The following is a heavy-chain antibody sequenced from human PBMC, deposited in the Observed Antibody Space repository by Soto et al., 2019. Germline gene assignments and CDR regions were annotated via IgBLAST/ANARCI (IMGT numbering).Heavy chain of an antibody. D-gene: IGHD2-2*01. J-gene: IGHJ4*02. V-gene: IGHV1-18*01. CDR3: ARRYCSSTSCYSDY. Sequence: ASVKVSCKASGYTFTSYGISWVRQAPGQGLEWMGWISAYNGNTDYAQKLQGRVTMTTDTSTSTAYMELRSLRSDDTAVYYCARRYCSSTSCYSDYWGQGTLVTVSS. CDR2: ISAYNGNT. CDR1: GYTFTSYG.